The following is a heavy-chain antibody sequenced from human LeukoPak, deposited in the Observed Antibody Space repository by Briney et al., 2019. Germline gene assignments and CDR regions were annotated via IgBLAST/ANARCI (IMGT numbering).Heavy chain of an antibody. D-gene: IGHD3-22*01. V-gene: IGHV4-4*07. J-gene: IGHJ4*02. CDR3: ARAGDSSGYEYYLDY. Sequence: SETLSLTCTVSGGSISSYYWSWIRQPAGKGLEWIGRIYTSGSTNYNPSLKSRVTMSVDMSTNQFSLKLSSVTAADTAVYYCARAGDSSGYEYYLDYWGQGTLVTVSS. CDR2: IYTSGST. CDR1: GGSISSYY.